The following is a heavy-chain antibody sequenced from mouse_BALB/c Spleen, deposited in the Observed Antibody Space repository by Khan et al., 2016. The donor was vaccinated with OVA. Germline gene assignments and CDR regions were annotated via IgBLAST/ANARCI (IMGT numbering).Heavy chain of an antibody. CDR2: IFPGTGTT. J-gene: IGHJ3*01. V-gene: IGHV1S132*01. CDR3: ARGYFGNYEFVY. Sequence: QVQPQQSGAELVKPGTSVKLSCKTSGYTFPSYWIQWVKQRPGQGLGWIGQIFPGTGTTYYNENFKDKATLTVDTSSNSAYMQLTSLTSEDSAVYFCARGYFGNYEFVYWGQGTLVTVSP. D-gene: IGHD2-1*01. CDR1: GYTFPSYW.